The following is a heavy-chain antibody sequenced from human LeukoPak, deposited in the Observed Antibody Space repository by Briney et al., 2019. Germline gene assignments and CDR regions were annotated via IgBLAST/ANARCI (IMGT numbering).Heavy chain of an antibody. CDR3: AKDLDYGDYEVSGLDY. CDR2: ISGTGGGT. J-gene: IGHJ4*02. V-gene: IGHV3-23*01. CDR1: GFTFSSYA. D-gene: IGHD4-17*01. Sequence: PGGSLRLSCAASGFTFSSYAMSWVRQAPGKGLEWVSAISGTGGGTYYADSVKGRFTISRDNSKNTLYLQMNNLRAEDTAVYYCAKDLDYGDYEVSGLDYWGQGTLVTVSS.